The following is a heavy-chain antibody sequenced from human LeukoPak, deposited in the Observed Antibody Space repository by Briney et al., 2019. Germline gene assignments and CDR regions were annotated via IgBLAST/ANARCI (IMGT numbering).Heavy chain of an antibody. CDR3: AQSYYYDSRGAYYFDC. D-gene: IGHD3-22*01. J-gene: IGHJ4*02. CDR2: MSGSGGTT. CDR1: GFTFSSHA. Sequence: GGSLRLSCAASGFTFSSHAMSWVRQAPGKGLEWVSGMSGSGGTTNYADSVKGRFTISRDNSKNTLYLQMNSLRAEDTAVYYCAQSYYYDSRGAYYFDCWGQGALVTVSS. V-gene: IGHV3-23*01.